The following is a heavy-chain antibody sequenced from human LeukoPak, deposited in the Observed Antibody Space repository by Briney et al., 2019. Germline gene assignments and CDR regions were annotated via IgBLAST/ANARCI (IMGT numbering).Heavy chain of an antibody. CDR2: IYLGDSDT. D-gene: IGHD3-22*01. CDR1: GYSFTSYW. V-gene: IGHV5-51*01. J-gene: IGHJ4*02. CDR3: ARRVGFNDSSGYYYAD. Sequence: GESLKISCKGSGYSFTSYWIGWVRQMPGKGLEWMGIIYLGDSDTRYSPSFQGQVTISADKSISTAYLQWSSLKASDTAMYYCARRVGFNDSSGYYYADWGQGTLVTVSS.